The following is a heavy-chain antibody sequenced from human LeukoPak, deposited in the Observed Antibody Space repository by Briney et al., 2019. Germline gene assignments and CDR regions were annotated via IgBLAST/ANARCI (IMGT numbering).Heavy chain of an antibody. D-gene: IGHD1-26*01. Sequence: PSETLSLTCTVSGGSIGTYYWSWIRQPPGKGLEWIGYIYYSGSTSYNPSLKSRVTISVDTSKNQFSLKLSSVTAADTAVYCCAREEALGSGSFDYWGQGTLVTVSS. CDR2: IYYSGST. V-gene: IGHV4-59*01. CDR3: AREEALGSGSFDY. J-gene: IGHJ4*02. CDR1: GGSIGTYY.